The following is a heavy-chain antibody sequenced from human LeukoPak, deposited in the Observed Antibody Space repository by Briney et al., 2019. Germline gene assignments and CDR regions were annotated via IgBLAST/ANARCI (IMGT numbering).Heavy chain of an antibody. J-gene: IGHJ4*02. D-gene: IGHD4-17*01. V-gene: IGHV4-61*02. CDR2: IYTSGST. CDR3: ARADYGDLFDY. CDR1: GGSISSGSYY. Sequence: SQTLSLTCTVSGGSISSGSYYWSWIRQPAGKGLEWIGRIYTSGSTNYNPSLKSRVTISVDTSKNQFSLKLSSVTAADTAVCYCARADYGDLFDYWGQGTLVTVSS.